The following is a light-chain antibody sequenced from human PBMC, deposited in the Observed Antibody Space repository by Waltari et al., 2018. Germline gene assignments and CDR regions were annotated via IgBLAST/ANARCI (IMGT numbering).Light chain of an antibody. CDR1: QSISSY. J-gene: IGKJ3*01. CDR3: QHRGHWPPEAT. CDR2: DAS. V-gene: IGKV3-11*01. Sequence: EIVLTQSPATLSLSPGERASLSCRASQSISSYLAWYQQKPGQAPRLLIYDASTRATGIPARFSGSGSGTDFTLIISSLKPEDFAVYYCQHRGHWPPEATFGPGTKVDIK.